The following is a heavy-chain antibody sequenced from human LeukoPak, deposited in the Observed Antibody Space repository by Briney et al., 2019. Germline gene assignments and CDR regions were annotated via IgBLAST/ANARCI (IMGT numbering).Heavy chain of an antibody. CDR2: ISGSGGST. Sequence: PGGSLRLSCAASGFTFSSYAMHWVRQAPGKGLEWVSAISGSGGSTYYADSVKGRFTISRDNSKNTLYLQMNSLRAEDTAVYYCAKGRFTTGTNSRGDYWGQGTLVTVSS. CDR1: GFTFSSYA. J-gene: IGHJ4*02. CDR3: AKGRFTTGTNSRGDY. V-gene: IGHV3-23*01. D-gene: IGHD1-1*01.